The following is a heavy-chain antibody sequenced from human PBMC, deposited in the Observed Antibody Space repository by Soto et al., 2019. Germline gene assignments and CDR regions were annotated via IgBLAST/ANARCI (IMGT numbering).Heavy chain of an antibody. CDR1: GYTFTRYG. Sequence: QVQLVQSGAEVKNPGASVKVSCKASGYTFTRYGIGWARQAPGQGLEWMGWINTYNGNTNYAQNVQGRVTLTTDTTTSTAYMELSSLRSNDTDIYYCAMVDVYVTPSPQDVWGQGTTVIVSS. CDR2: INTYNGNT. CDR3: AMVDVYVTPSPQDV. V-gene: IGHV1-18*01. D-gene: IGHD3-16*01. J-gene: IGHJ6*02.